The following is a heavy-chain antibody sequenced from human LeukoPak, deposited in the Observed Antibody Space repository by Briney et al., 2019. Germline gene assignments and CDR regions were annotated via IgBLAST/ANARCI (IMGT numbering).Heavy chain of an antibody. CDR1: GFTFTSYA. Sequence: GRSLRLSCAASGFTFTSYAMRGVRQAPGEGLEWVSGISGSGGSTYYADSVKGRFTIARDNSKNTLYLQMNSLRAEDTAVYYCAKGNCRGTSWYSDYWGQGTLVTVSS. J-gene: IGHJ4*02. V-gene: IGHV3-23*01. CDR2: ISGSGGST. CDR3: AKGNCRGTSWYSDY. D-gene: IGHD2-2*02.